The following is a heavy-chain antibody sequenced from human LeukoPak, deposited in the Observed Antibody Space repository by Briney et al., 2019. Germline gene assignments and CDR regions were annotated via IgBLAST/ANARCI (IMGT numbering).Heavy chain of an antibody. V-gene: IGHV4-61*01. CDR2: IYYSGST. CDR3: ARDHLGYCSGGSCYSFDY. D-gene: IGHD2-15*01. J-gene: IGHJ4*02. Sequence: SETLSLTCTVSGGSVSSGSYYWSWIRQPPGKGLEWIGYIYYSGSTNYNPSLKSRVTISVDTSKNQFSLKLSSVTAADTAVYYCARDHLGYCSGGSCYSFDYWGQGNLVTVSS. CDR1: GGSVSSGSYY.